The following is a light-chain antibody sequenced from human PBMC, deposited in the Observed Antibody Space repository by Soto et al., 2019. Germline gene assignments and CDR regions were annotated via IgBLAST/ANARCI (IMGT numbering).Light chain of an antibody. CDR1: SSDIGAYIY. CDR3: SSYAGDYTFVL. CDR2: NVN. Sequence: QSALTQPRSVSGSPGQSVTISCTGTSSDIGAYIYVSWYQQHPGKAPKLMIYNVNERPSGVPDRFSGSKSGSTAFLTISGLQAEDEADYFCSSYAGDYTFVLFGGGTKLTVL. V-gene: IGLV2-11*01. J-gene: IGLJ2*01.